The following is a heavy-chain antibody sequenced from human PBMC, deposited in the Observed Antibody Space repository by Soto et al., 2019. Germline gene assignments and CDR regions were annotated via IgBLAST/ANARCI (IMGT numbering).Heavy chain of an antibody. V-gene: IGHV3-11*01. D-gene: IGHD3-22*01. J-gene: IGHJ4*02. Sequence: QVQLVESGGGLVKTSESLTIACAASGFTFSDYYMSWVRQAPGKGLEWVSYISSSGNTIYYAYSVKGRFTISRDNAKNSVYLQMHSLRAEDTALYFCAKMSSENYYDPLFSWGQGTLVPVSS. CDR3: AKMSSENYYDPLFS. CDR2: ISSSGNTI. CDR1: GFTFSDYY.